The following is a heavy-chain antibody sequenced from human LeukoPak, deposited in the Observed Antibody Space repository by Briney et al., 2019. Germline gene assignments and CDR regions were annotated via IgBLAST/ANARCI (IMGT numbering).Heavy chain of an antibody. Sequence: ASVKVSCKASGYTFTDYYIHWVRQAPGEGLEWMGWINPNSGGTKYAQKFQGRVTMTRDTSITTAFMELSRLRSDDTAVFYCARDARTTALYRGQGTLVTVSS. J-gene: IGHJ4*02. CDR2: INPNSGGT. D-gene: IGHD4-17*01. V-gene: IGHV1-2*02. CDR1: GYTFTDYY. CDR3: ARDARTTALY.